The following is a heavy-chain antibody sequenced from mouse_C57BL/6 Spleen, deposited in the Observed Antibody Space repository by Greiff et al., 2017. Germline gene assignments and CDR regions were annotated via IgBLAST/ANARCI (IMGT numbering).Heavy chain of an antibody. D-gene: IGHD2-2*01. CDR3: ARLVGYGGRGYYAMDY. CDR2: IYPGDGDT. V-gene: IGHV1-80*01. J-gene: IGHJ4*01. CDR1: GYAFSSYW. Sequence: QLQQSGAEPVKPGASVKISCKASGYAFSSYWMNWVKQRPGKGLEWIGQIYPGDGDTNYKGKFKGKATLTADKSSSTAYIQHSSLTSEDHAVYFCARLVGYGGRGYYAMDYWGQGTSVTVSS.